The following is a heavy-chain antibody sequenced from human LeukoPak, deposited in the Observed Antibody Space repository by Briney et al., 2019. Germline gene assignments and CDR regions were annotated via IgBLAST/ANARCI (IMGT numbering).Heavy chain of an antibody. D-gene: IGHD1-26*01. CDR3: AKDLRYSGSFRSGNY. V-gene: IGHV3-53*01. CDR2: IYSGGST. J-gene: IGHJ4*02. Sequence: GGSLRLSCAASGFTVSSNYMSWVRQAPGKGLEWVSVIYSGGSTYYADSVKGRFTISRDNSKNTLFLQMNSLTAEDTAIYYCAKDLRYSGSFRSGNYWGQGTLVTVSS. CDR1: GFTVSSNY.